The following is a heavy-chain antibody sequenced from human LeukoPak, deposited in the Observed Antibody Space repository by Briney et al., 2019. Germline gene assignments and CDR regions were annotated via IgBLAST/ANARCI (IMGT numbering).Heavy chain of an antibody. CDR3: ARDPYYAYSSGWYGDY. J-gene: IGHJ4*02. CDR2: ISYDGSNK. CDR1: GFTFSSYA. V-gene: IGHV3-30-3*01. Sequence: PPGRPLRLSCAASGFTFSSYAMHWVRQAPGKGLEWVAVISYDGSNKYYADSVKGRFTISRDNSKNTLYLQMNSLRAEDTAVYYCARDPYYAYSSGWYGDYWGQGTLVTVSS. D-gene: IGHD6-19*01.